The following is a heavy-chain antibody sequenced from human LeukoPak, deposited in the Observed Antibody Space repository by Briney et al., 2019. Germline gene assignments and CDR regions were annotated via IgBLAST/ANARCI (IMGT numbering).Heavy chain of an antibody. CDR2: ISGSGGST. V-gene: IGHV3-23*01. CDR1: GFTFSSYA. J-gene: IGHJ4*02. D-gene: IGHD5-24*01. CDR3: AREREREALDY. Sequence: GGSLRLSCAASGFTFSSYAMSWVRQAPGRGLEWVSAISGSGGSTYYADSVKGRFTISRDNAKNSLYLQMNSLRAEDTAVYYCAREREREALDYWGQGTLVTVSS.